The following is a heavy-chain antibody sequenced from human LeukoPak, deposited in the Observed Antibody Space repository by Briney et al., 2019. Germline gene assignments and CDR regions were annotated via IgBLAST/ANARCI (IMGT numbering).Heavy chain of an antibody. CDR2: ISGSDGGT. CDR3: AKAPVASCRGAFCYPFDF. V-gene: IGHV3-23*01. J-gene: IGHJ4*02. Sequence: GGSLRLSCAASGFTLSSYGMSWVRQTPGKGLEWVSAISGSDGGTYYADSVKGRFTISRDNSKNTLYLQMNSLRAEETAIYYCAKAPVASCRGAFCYPFDFWGQGNLVTVSS. D-gene: IGHD2-15*01. CDR1: GFTLSSYG.